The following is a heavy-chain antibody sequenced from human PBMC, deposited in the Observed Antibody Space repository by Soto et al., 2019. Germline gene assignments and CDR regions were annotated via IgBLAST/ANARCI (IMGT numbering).Heavy chain of an antibody. Sequence: EVQLLESGGGLVQPGGSLRLSCAASGFTFSTCAMNWVRQAPGKGLEWVSSISGGGGSTYYGDSVKGRFTISRDNSKNTLYLQINSLRADDTAVYYYAKQAVVVAATPWFDPWGQGTLVTVSS. CDR1: GFTFSTCA. CDR3: AKQAVVVAATPWFDP. V-gene: IGHV3-23*01. D-gene: IGHD2-15*01. CDR2: ISGGGGST. J-gene: IGHJ5*02.